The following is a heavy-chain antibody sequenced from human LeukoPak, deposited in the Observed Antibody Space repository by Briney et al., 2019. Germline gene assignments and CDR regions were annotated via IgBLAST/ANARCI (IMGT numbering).Heavy chain of an antibody. J-gene: IGHJ3*02. Sequence: SETLSLTCAVYGGSFSGYYWSWIRQPPGKGLEWIGEINHSGSTNYNPSLKSRVTISVDTSKNQFSLKLSSVTAADTAVYYCAREGAYCGGDCPTYAFDIWGQGTMVTVSS. V-gene: IGHV4-34*01. D-gene: IGHD2-21*02. CDR1: GGSFSGYY. CDR3: AREGAYCGGDCPTYAFDI. CDR2: INHSGST.